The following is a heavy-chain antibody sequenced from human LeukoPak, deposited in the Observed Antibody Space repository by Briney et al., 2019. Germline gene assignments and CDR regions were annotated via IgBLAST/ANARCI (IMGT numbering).Heavy chain of an antibody. Sequence: PSETLSLTCTVSGGSISSYYWSWIRQPPGKGLEWIGYIFYSGSTNYNPSLKSRVTISLDTSKNQFSLKLNSVTAADTAVYYCARDVEAAAGTDGPWGQGTLVTVSS. V-gene: IGHV4-59*01. J-gene: IGHJ4*02. CDR1: GGSISSYY. CDR3: ARDVEAAAGTDGP. D-gene: IGHD6-13*01. CDR2: IFYSGST.